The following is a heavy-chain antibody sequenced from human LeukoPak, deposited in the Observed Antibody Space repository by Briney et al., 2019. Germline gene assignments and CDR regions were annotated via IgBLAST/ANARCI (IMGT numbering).Heavy chain of an antibody. J-gene: IGHJ5*02. D-gene: IGHD1-1*01. CDR3: AREAGGYRFDP. Sequence: SETLSLTCTVSGGSISDYHWSWIRQPPGKGLEYIGYIYNSGRTFYNPPLKSRVTISADTSKKQFSLKLTSVTAADTAVYYCAREAGGYRFDPWGQGTLVTVSS. CDR2: IYNSGRT. CDR1: GGSISDYH. V-gene: IGHV4-59*01.